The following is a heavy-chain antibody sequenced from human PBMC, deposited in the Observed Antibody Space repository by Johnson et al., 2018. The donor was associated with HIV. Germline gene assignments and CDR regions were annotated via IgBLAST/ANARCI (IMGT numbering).Heavy chain of an antibody. Sequence: VQLVESGGGLVQPGRSLRLSCTASGFTFGDYVMSWVRQAPGKGLEWVGFIRSKVYGGTTEYAASVRGRFTISRDDSKSIAYLQMNSLRAEDTAVYYCARGEAFDIWGQGTMVTVSS. CDR1: GFTFGDYV. CDR2: IRSKVYGGTT. V-gene: IGHV3-49*04. J-gene: IGHJ3*02. D-gene: IGHD1-26*01. CDR3: ARGEAFDI.